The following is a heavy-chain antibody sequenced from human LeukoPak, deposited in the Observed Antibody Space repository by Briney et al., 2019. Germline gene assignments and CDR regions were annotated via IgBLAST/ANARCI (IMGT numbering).Heavy chain of an antibody. CDR3: ARDFSISWSNWFDP. CDR2: INPHSGNT. J-gene: IGHJ5*02. CDR1: GYTFSAYY. Sequence: ASVKVSCKASGYTFSAYYIHWVRQAPGQGLEWMGWINPHSGNTNYAQKFQGSVTMTRDTSITTAYMELTRLGSDDTALYYCARDFSISWSNWFDPWGQGTLVTVSS. D-gene: IGHD6-13*01. V-gene: IGHV1-2*02.